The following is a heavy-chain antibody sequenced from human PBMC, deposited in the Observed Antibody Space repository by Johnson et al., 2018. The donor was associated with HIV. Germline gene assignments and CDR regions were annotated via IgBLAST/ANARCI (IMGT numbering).Heavy chain of an antibody. V-gene: IGHV3-30*19. D-gene: IGHD6-13*01. CDR1: GFTFSSYG. CDR2: ISYDGSNK. Sequence: QVLLVESGGGVVQPGGSLRLSCAASGFTFSSYGMHWVRQVPGNGLEWVAVISYDGSNKYYADSVKGRFTISRDNSKNTLYLQMNSLRAEDTAVYYCASKAAGTMNAFDIWGQGTMVTVSS. J-gene: IGHJ3*02. CDR3: ASKAAGTMNAFDI.